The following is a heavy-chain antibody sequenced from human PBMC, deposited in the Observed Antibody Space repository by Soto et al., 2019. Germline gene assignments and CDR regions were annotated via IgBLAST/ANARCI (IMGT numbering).Heavy chain of an antibody. J-gene: IGHJ6*02. D-gene: IGHD3-3*01. V-gene: IGHV2-26*01. Sequence: SGPTLVNPTETLTLTCTVSGFSLSNARMGVSWIRQPPGKALEWLAHIFSNDEKSYSTSLKSRLTISKDTSKSQVVLTTTNMDPVDTATYYCARREQYYDFWSGPYYYGMDVWGQGTTVTVS. CDR2: IFSNDEK. CDR3: ARREQYYDFWSGPYYYGMDV. CDR1: GFSLSNARMG.